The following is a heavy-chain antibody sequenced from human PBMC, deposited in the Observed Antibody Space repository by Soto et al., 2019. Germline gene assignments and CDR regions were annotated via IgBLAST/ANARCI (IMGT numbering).Heavy chain of an antibody. CDR1: GFNVMSYW. V-gene: IGHV3-23*01. D-gene: IGHD5-12*01. CDR2: ISGSGGST. CDR3: AKDPSVAP. J-gene: IGHJ5*02. Sequence: PGGSLRLSCAVSGFNVMSYWMSWVRQAPGKGLEWVSAISGSGGSTYYADSVKGRFTISRDNSKNTLYLQMNSLRAEDTAVYYCAKDPSVAPWGQGTLVTVSS.